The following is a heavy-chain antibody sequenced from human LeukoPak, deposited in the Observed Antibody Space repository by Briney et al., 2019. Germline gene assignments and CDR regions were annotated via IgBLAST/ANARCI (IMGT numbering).Heavy chain of an antibody. CDR3: ARLGRYCSGGSCYHFDY. D-gene: IGHD2-15*01. Sequence: GESLKISCKGSGYSFTSYWIGWVRQMPGQGLEWMGMIYPGDSDTRYSPSFQGQVTISADKSISTAYLQWSSLKASDTAMYYCARLGRYCSGGSCYHFDYWGQGTLVTVSS. CDR2: IYPGDSDT. CDR1: GYSFTSYW. J-gene: IGHJ4*02. V-gene: IGHV5-51*01.